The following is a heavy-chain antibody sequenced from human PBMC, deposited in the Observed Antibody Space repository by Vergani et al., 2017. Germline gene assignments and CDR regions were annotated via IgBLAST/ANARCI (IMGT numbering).Heavy chain of an antibody. CDR1: GGSISSGGYY. CDR2: IYYSGST. Sequence: QVQLQESGPGLVKPSQTLSLTCTVSGGSISSGGYYWSWIRQHPGQGLEWIGYIYYSGSTYYNPSLKSRVTISVDTSKNQFSLKLSSVTAADTAVYYCARGEVVPAAMDNTQGGYYYGMDVWGQGTTVTVSS. D-gene: IGHD2-2*01. J-gene: IGHJ6*02. CDR3: ARGEVVPAAMDNTQGGYYYGMDV. V-gene: IGHV4-31*03.